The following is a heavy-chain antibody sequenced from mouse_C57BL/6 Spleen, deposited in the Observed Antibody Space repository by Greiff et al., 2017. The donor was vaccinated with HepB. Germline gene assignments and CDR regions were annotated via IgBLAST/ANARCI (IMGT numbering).Heavy chain of an antibody. D-gene: IGHD2-13*01. V-gene: IGHV14-2*01. J-gene: IGHJ2*01. CDR2: IDPEDGET. CDR1: GFNITDYY. CDR3: ARRDPVSYYFDD. Sequence: EVQLQQSGAELVKPGASVKLSCTASGFNITDYYMHWVKQRTEQGLEWIGRIDPEDGETKYAPKFQGKATITADTSSNTAYLQLISLTSEATAVENGARRDPVSYYFDDWGQGTTLTGSA.